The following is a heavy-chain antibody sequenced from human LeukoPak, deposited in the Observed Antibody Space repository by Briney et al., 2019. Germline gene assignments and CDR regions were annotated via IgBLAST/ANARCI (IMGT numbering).Heavy chain of an antibody. Sequence: RXKSKTDGGTTDYAAPVKGRFTISRDDSKNTLYLQMNSLKTEDTAVYYCTTPNYDILTGYYNYWGQGTLVTVSS. J-gene: IGHJ4*02. D-gene: IGHD3-9*01. V-gene: IGHV3-15*01. CDR2: XKSKTDGGTT. CDR3: TTPNYDILTGYYNY.